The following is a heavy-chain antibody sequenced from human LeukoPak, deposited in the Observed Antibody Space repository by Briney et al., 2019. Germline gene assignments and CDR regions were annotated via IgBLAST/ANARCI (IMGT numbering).Heavy chain of an antibody. CDR1: GYTFTGYY. D-gene: IGHD6-19*01. CDR3: ARGVLRIAVAGTGYYFDY. V-gene: IGHV1-2*02. J-gene: IGHJ4*02. CDR2: INPNSGGT. Sequence: ASVKVSCKASGYTFTGYYMHWVRQAPGQGLEWMGWINPNSGGTSYAQRFQGRVTMTTDTSTSTAYMELRSLRSDDTAVYYCARGVLRIAVAGTGYYFDYWGQGTLVTVSS.